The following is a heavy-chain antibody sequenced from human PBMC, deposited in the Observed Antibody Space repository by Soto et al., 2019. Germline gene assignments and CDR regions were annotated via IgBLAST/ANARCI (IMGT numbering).Heavy chain of an antibody. J-gene: IGHJ4*02. CDR1: GGSISNYY. Sequence: QVQLQESGPGLVKPSETLSLTCTVSGGSISNYYWSWIRQPPGKGLEWIGYIYYSESTNYNPSLNSRVTISVDTSKNQLSLKLSSVTAADTALYYCARHWVPDYSFDHWGQGTLVTVSS. CDR2: IYYSEST. V-gene: IGHV4-59*08. D-gene: IGHD3-16*01. CDR3: ARHWVPDYSFDH.